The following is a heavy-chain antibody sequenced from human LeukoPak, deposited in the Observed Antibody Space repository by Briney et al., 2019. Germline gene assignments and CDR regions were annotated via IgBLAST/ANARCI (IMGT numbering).Heavy chain of an antibody. CDR2: ISYDGSNK. V-gene: IGHV3-30*03. Sequence: TGGSLRLSCAASGFTFSSYGLHWVRQAPGKGLEWVALISYDGSNKDYADSVKGRFAISRDNSKNTLYLQMNSLRAEDTAVYYCARGRYDSSGYYSPYYYYYYGMDVWGQGTTVTVSS. D-gene: IGHD3-22*01. CDR3: ARGRYDSSGYYSPYYYYYYGMDV. CDR1: GFTFSSYG. J-gene: IGHJ6*02.